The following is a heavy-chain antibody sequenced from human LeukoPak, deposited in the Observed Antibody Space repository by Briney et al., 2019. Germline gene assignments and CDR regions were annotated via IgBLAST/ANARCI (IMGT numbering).Heavy chain of an antibody. Sequence: ASVKVSCKASGYTLTSYGISWVRQAPGQGLEWMGWISAYNGNTNYAQKLQGRVTMTTDTSTSTAYMELRSLRCDDTAVYYCARGRNTMIVVARGSYFDYWGQGTLVTVSS. V-gene: IGHV1-18*01. CDR1: GYTLTSYG. D-gene: IGHD3-22*01. CDR3: ARGRNTMIVVARGSYFDY. CDR2: ISAYNGNT. J-gene: IGHJ4*02.